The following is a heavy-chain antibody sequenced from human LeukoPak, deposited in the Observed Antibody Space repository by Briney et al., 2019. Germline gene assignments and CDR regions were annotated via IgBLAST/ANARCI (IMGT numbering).Heavy chain of an antibody. Sequence: PGGSLRLSCAASGFTFSSYAMHWVRQAPGKGLEWVAVISYDGSNKYYAGSVKGRFTISRDNSKNTLYLQMNSLRAEDTAVYYCARDWGEVITTPFDYWGQGTLVTVSS. CDR3: ARDWGEVITTPFDY. J-gene: IGHJ4*02. D-gene: IGHD3-22*01. V-gene: IGHV3-30-3*01. CDR2: ISYDGSNK. CDR1: GFTFSSYA.